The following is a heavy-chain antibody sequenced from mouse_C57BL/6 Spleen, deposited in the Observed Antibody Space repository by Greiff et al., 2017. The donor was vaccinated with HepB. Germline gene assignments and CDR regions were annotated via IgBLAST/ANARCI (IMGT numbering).Heavy chain of an antibody. J-gene: IGHJ2*01. CDR2: INYDGSST. Sequence: EVHLVESEGGLVQPGSSMKLSCTASGFTFSDYYMAWVRQVPEKGLEWVANINYDGSSTYYLDSLKSRFIISRDNAKNILYLQMSSLKSEDTATYYCARGGDSNYPFDYWGQGTTLTVSS. CDR3: ARGGDSNYPFDY. D-gene: IGHD2-5*01. V-gene: IGHV5-16*01. CDR1: GFTFSDYY.